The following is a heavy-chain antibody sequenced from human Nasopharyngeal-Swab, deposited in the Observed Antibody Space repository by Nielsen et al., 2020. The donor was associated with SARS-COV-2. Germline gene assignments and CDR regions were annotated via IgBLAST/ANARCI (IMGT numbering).Heavy chain of an antibody. CDR1: GFTFSSYW. D-gene: IGHD4-17*01. J-gene: IGHJ3*02. Sequence: GGSLRLSCAASGFTFSSYWMSWVRQAPGKGLEWVANIKQDGSEKYYVDSVKGRFTISRDNAKNSLYLQMNSLRAEDTAVYYCARLQRGDYEGYDAFDIWGQGTMVTVSS. CDR2: IKQDGSEK. CDR3: ARLQRGDYEGYDAFDI. V-gene: IGHV3-7*01.